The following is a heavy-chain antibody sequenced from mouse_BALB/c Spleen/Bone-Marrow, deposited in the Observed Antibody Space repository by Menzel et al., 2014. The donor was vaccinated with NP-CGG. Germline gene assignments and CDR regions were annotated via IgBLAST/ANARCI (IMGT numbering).Heavy chain of an antibody. Sequence: EVKVEESGAELVKPGASVKLSCTASGFNITDTYMHWVKQRPEQGLEWIGRIDPANGNTKYDQKFQGKATITADTSSNTAYLQLSSLTSEDTAVYYCARYYYGSSLFAYWGQGTLVTVSA. CDR1: GFNITDTY. CDR3: ARYYYGSSLFAY. CDR2: IDPANGNT. J-gene: IGHJ3*01. V-gene: IGHV14-3*02. D-gene: IGHD1-1*01.